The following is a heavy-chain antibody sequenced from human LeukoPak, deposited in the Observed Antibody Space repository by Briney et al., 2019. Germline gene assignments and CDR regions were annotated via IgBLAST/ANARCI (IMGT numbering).Heavy chain of an antibody. CDR1: GFTFSSYS. CDR3: ARMDYYDSSGYYRHGGFDY. CDR2: ISSSSSTI. Sequence: GGSLRLSCAASGFTFSSYSMNWVRQAPGKGLEWVSYISSSSSTIYYADSVKGRFTISRDNSKNTLYLQMNSLRAEDTAVYYCARMDYYDSSGYYRHGGFDYWGQGTLVTVSS. D-gene: IGHD3-22*01. J-gene: IGHJ4*02. V-gene: IGHV3-48*01.